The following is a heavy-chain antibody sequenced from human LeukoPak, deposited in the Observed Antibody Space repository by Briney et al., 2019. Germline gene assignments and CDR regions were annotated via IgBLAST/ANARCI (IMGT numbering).Heavy chain of an antibody. D-gene: IGHD1-26*01. V-gene: IGHV1-69*01. CDR3: ARDEDTGIVGARFWYFDY. CDR1: GGTFSSYA. Sequence: SVKVSCKASGGTFSSYAISWVRQAPGQGLEWMGGIIPIFGTANYAQKFQGRVTITADESTSTAYMELSSLRSEDTAVYYCARDEDTGIVGARFWYFDYWGQGTLVTASS. J-gene: IGHJ4*02. CDR2: IIPIFGTA.